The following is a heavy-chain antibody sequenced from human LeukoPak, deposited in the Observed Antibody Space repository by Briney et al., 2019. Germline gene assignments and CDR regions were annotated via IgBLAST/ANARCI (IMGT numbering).Heavy chain of an antibody. CDR1: GGSISSGGYS. CDR2: IYHSGST. V-gene: IGHV4-30-2*01. D-gene: IGHD3-3*01. CDR3: ARGGGDFWSGYFNYYYYGMDV. J-gene: IGHJ6*02. Sequence: SSQTLSLTCAVSGGSISSGGYSWSWIRQPPGKGLEWIGYIYHSGSTYYNPSLKSRVTISVDRSKNQFSLKLSSVTAADTAVYYCARGGGDFWSGYFNYYYYGMDVWGQWTTVTVSS.